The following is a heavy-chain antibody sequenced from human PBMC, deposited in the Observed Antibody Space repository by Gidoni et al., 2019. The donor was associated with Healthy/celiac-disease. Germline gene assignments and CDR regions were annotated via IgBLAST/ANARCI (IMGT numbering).Heavy chain of an antibody. CDR2: INHSGST. Sequence: QVQLQQWGAGLLKPSETLSLTCAVYGGSFSGYYWSWIRQPPGKGLEWIGEINHSGSTNYNPSLKSRVTISVDTSKNQFSLKLSSVTAADTAVYYCARDSLGEYFDLWGRGTLVTVSS. V-gene: IGHV4-34*01. D-gene: IGHD3-16*01. CDR1: GGSFSGYY. J-gene: IGHJ2*01. CDR3: ARDSLGEYFDL.